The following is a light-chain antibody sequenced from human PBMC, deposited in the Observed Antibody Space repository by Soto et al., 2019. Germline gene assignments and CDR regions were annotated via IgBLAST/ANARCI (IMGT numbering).Light chain of an antibody. CDR2: GAS. Sequence: EIIFAQSTDTLSLSPAAIATFSWSASQTVSSNYLAWCQQRPGQAPRLLIYGASTRAAGIPDRFSGSGSGTDFTLTITRLEPEDSAVYFCQQYTGPPTTFGQGTRLEIK. V-gene: IGKV3-20*01. J-gene: IGKJ5*01. CDR1: QTVSSNY. CDR3: QQYTGPPTT.